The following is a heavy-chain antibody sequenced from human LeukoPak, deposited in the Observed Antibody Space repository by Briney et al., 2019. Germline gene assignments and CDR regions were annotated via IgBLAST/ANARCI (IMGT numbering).Heavy chain of an antibody. V-gene: IGHV4-31*03. D-gene: IGHD3-3*01. CDR3: AREAITVFYPNWFDP. Sequence: SETLSLTCTVSGGSISSGGYYWSWIRQHPGKGLEWIGYIYYSGSTYYNPSLKSRVTISVDTSKNLFSLKLSSVTAADTAAYYCAREAITVFYPNWFDPWGQGILVTVSS. CDR1: GGSISSGGYY. J-gene: IGHJ5*02. CDR2: IYYSGST.